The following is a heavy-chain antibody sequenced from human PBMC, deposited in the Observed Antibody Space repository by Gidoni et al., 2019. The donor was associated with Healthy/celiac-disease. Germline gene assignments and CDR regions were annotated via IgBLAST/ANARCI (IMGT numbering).Heavy chain of an antibody. J-gene: IGHJ4*02. Sequence: EVQLVASGGGLVKPGGSLRLSCAASGFTSRSYSMNWVRQAPGKGLEWVSSISSSSSYIYYADSVKGRFTISRDNAKNSLYLQMNSLRAEDTAVYYCARDPGSGWYLDYWGQGTLVTVSS. V-gene: IGHV3-21*01. D-gene: IGHD6-19*01. CDR3: ARDPGSGWYLDY. CDR2: ISSSSSYI. CDR1: GFTSRSYS.